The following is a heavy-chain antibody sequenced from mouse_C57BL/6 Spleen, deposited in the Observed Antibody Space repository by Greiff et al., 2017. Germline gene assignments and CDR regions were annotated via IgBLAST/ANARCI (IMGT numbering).Heavy chain of an antibody. CDR3: ARDYSNYERFAY. J-gene: IGHJ3*01. V-gene: IGHV1-50*01. Sequence: QVQLQQPGAELVKPGASVKLSCKASGYTFTSYWMQWVKQRPGQGLEWIGEIDPSDSYTTYNQKFKGKATLTVDTSASTAYMQLSSLTSEDSAVYYCARDYSNYERFAYWGQGTLVTVSA. CDR2: IDPSDSYT. D-gene: IGHD2-5*01. CDR1: GYTFTSYW.